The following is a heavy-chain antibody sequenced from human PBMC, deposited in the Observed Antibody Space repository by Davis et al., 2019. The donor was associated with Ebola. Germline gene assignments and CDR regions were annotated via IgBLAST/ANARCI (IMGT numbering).Heavy chain of an antibody. CDR1: GGSISSGGYY. V-gene: IGHV4-61*08. CDR2: IYYSGST. D-gene: IGHD2-2*01. CDR3: ARRAKDIVVVPAAIHPYYYYYYMDV. J-gene: IGHJ6*03. Sequence: PSETLSLTCTVSGGSISSGGYYWSWIRQHPGKGLEWIGYIYYSGSTYYNPSLKSRVTISVDTSKNQFSLKLSSVTAADTAVYYCARRAKDIVVVPAAIHPYYYYYYMDVWGKGTTVTVSS.